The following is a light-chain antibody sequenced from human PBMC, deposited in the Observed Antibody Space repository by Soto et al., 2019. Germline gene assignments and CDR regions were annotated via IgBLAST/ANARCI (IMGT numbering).Light chain of an antibody. Sequence: EIVMTQSPATLSVSPGERATLSCRASQSISSKLAWYHHKPGQAPRLLIYGASTRATGIPARFSGSGSGTEFTLTISSLQSEDFAVYYCQLYDKWPLTFGGGTKVEIK. V-gene: IGKV3D-15*01. CDR3: QLYDKWPLT. CDR1: QSISSK. CDR2: GAS. J-gene: IGKJ4*01.